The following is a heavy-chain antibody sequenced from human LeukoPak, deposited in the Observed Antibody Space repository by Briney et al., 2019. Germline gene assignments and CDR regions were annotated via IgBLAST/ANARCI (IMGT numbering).Heavy chain of an antibody. Sequence: PGGSLRLSCAASGFTFSSYSMNWVRQAPGKGLEWVSSISSSSSYIYYADSVKGRFTISRDNAKNSLYLQMNSLRAEDTAVYYCAKLIGIAVAGTPSMTNRFDYWGQGTLVTVSS. V-gene: IGHV3-21*01. CDR1: GFTFSSYS. J-gene: IGHJ4*02. CDR3: AKLIGIAVAGTPSMTNRFDY. CDR2: ISSSSSYI. D-gene: IGHD6-19*01.